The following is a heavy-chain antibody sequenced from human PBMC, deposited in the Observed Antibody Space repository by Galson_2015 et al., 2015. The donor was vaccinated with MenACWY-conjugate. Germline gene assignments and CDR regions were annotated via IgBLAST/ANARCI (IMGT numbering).Heavy chain of an antibody. V-gene: IGHV3-23*01. CDR3: VKDYPLIAVAVTFWFDP. CDR2: ISGSGGST. Sequence: SLRLSCAASGFTFSSYAMSWVRQAPGKGLEWVSAISGSGGSTYYADSVKGRFTISRDNSKNTLYLQMSSLRAEDTAVYYCVKDYPLIAVAVTFWFDPWGQGTLGTVSS. CDR1: GFTFSSYA. J-gene: IGHJ5*02. D-gene: IGHD6-19*01.